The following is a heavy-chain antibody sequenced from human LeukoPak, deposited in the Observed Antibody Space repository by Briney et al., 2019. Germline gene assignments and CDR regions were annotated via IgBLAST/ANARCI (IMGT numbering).Heavy chain of an antibody. J-gene: IGHJ4*02. CDR3: ATGRSCTTCYLPDY. Sequence: GGSLRLSCAASGFTFSSYWMSWVRQAPGKGLEWVANIKQDGSEKYYVDSVKGRFTISRDNAKNSLYLQMNSLRAEDTAVYHCATGRSCTTCYLPDYWGQGTLVTVSS. D-gene: IGHD2-2*01. CDR2: IKQDGSEK. CDR1: GFTFSSYW. V-gene: IGHV3-7*01.